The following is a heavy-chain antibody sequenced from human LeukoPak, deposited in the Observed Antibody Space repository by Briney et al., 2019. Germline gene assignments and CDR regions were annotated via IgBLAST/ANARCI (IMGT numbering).Heavy chain of an antibody. V-gene: IGHV3-23*01. CDR1: GFTFSSYA. CDR3: VKTARRSRYYFDY. J-gene: IGHJ4*02. Sequence: TGGSLRLSCAASGFTFSSYAMSWVRQAPGKGLEWVSAISGSGGSTYYADSVKGRFTISRDNSKNTLYLQMNSLRAEDTAVYYCVKTARRSRYYFDYWGQGTLVTVSS. D-gene: IGHD2-21*02. CDR2: ISGSGGST.